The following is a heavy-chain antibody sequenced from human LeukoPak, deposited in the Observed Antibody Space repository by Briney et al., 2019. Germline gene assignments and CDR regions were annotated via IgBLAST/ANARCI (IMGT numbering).Heavy chain of an antibody. J-gene: IGHJ4*02. CDR1: GFTFSSYG. Sequence: PGRSLRLXCAASGFTFSSYGMHWVRQAPGKGLEWVAVIWYDGSNKYYADSVKGRFTISRDNSKNTLYLQMNSLRAEDTAVYYCARKYSSGWSDYWGQGTLVTVSS. V-gene: IGHV3-33*01. CDR3: ARKYSSGWSDY. D-gene: IGHD6-19*01. CDR2: IWYDGSNK.